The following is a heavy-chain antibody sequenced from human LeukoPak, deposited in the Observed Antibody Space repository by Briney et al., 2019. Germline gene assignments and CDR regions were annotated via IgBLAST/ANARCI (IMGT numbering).Heavy chain of an antibody. J-gene: IGHJ4*02. CDR2: IYYSGNT. Sequence: PSETPSLTCTVSGGSISSSSYYWGWIRQPPGKGLEWIGSIYYSGNTYYNPSLKRRVTVSVDMSKNQFSLKLSSVTAADTAAYYCASQRSGYYFDYWGQGTLVTVSS. D-gene: IGHD3-3*01. CDR3: ASQRSGYYFDY. CDR1: GGSISSSSYY. V-gene: IGHV4-39*01.